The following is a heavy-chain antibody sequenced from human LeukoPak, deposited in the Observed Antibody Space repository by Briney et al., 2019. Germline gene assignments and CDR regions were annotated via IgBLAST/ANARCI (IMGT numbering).Heavy chain of an antibody. CDR2: ISGSGGRT. D-gene: IGHD4-17*01. CDR1: GFTFSSYA. CDR3: AKARDYGDYGHGY. V-gene: IGHV3-23*01. Sequence: PGGSLRLSCAASGFTFSSYAMSWVRQAPGKGLEWVSAISGSGGRTYYADSVKGRFTLSRDNSKNTLYLQMNSLRAEDTAVYYCAKARDYGDYGHGYWGQGTLVTVSS. J-gene: IGHJ4*02.